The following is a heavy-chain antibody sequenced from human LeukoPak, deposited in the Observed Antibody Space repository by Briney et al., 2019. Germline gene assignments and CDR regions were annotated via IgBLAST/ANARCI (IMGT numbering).Heavy chain of an antibody. J-gene: IGHJ4*02. D-gene: IGHD4-23*01. CDR2: IIPILGIA. V-gene: IGHV1-69*04. CDR3: ARDQGASPGNGPTVVPLFDY. CDR1: GGTFSSYA. Sequence: ASVKVSCKASGGTFSSYAISWVRQAPGQGLEWMGRIIPILGIANYAQKFQGRVTITADKSTSTAYMELSSLRSEDTAVYYCARDQGASPGNGPTVVPLFDYWGQGTLVTVSS.